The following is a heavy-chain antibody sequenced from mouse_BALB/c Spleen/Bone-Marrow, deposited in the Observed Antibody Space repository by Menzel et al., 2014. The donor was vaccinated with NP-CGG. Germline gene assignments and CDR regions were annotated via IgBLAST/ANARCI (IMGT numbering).Heavy chain of an antibody. CDR1: GYTFTSYW. V-gene: IGHV1S126*01. CDR3: TRQYGNYYAMDY. CDR2: IYPSDSYT. D-gene: IGHD2-10*02. Sequence: VQLQQSGAELVRPGASVKVSCKASGYTFTSYWINWVKQRPGQGLEWIGNIYPSDSYTNYNQNFKDKATLTADKSSSTAYMQLSSPTSEDSAVYYCTRQYGNYYAMDYWGQGTSVTVSS. J-gene: IGHJ4*01.